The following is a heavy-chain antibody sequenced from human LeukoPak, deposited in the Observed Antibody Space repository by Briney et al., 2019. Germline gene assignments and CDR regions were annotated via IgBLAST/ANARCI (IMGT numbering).Heavy chain of an antibody. D-gene: IGHD3-3*01. V-gene: IGHV3-21*01. CDR3: ARGSPPITIFGVVNYMDV. Sequence: GGSLRLSCAASGFTFSSYSMNWVRQAPGKGLEWVSSISATGSYIYCADSVKGRFTISRDNAKNSLYLQMNSLRAEDTAVYYCARGSPPITIFGVVNYMDVWGKGTTVTVSS. CDR2: ISATGSYI. CDR1: GFTFSSYS. J-gene: IGHJ6*03.